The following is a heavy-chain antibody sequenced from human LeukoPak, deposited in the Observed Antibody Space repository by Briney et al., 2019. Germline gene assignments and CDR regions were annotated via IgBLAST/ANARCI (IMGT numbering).Heavy chain of an antibody. CDR1: GFSFSSYG. CDR3: ARILDSAWGELGY. Sequence: GGFLRLSCAGSGFSFSSYGMHWVRQAPGKGLEWMAFIRSDGSNKYYADSVKGRFTISRDNSKNTLYLQMNSLRAEDTAVYYCARILDSAWGELGYWGQGTLVTVSS. V-gene: IGHV3-30*02. CDR2: IRSDGSNK. D-gene: IGHD6-19*01. J-gene: IGHJ4*02.